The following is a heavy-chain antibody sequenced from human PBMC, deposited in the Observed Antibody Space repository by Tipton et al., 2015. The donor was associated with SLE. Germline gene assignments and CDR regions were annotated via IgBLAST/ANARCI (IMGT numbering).Heavy chain of an antibody. CDR3: ARDDNWTHGDY. D-gene: IGHD1-1*01. CDR1: GFSVSVNF. J-gene: IGHJ4*02. Sequence: SLRLSCAVSGFSVSVNFMSWVRQAPGKGLEWVSLIYGGGKTNYADSVKGRFTISRDNSKNTLYLQMNSLRAEDTAVYYCARDDNWTHGDYWGQGTLVTVSS. CDR2: IYGGGKT. V-gene: IGHV3-53*05.